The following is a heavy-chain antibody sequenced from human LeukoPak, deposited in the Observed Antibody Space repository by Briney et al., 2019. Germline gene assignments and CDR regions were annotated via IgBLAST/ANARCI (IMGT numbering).Heavy chain of an antibody. V-gene: IGHV3-30*04. J-gene: IGHJ4*02. CDR1: GFTFSSYA. CDR2: ISYDGSNK. CDR3: AREDIVATTPFDY. D-gene: IGHD5-12*01. Sequence: GGSLRLSCAASGFTFSSYAMHWVRQAPGKGLEWVAVISYDGSNKYYADSVKGQFTISRDNSKNTLYLQMNSLRAEDTAVYYCAREDIVATTPFDYWGQGTLVTVSS.